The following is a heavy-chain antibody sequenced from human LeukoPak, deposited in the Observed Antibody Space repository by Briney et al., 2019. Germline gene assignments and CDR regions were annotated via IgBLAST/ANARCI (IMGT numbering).Heavy chain of an antibody. CDR2: IYYNGNI. V-gene: IGHV4-59*01. CDR3: ARGRSNYYGMDV. D-gene: IGHD1-26*01. Sequence: SETLSLTCSVSDGSINSYYWNWIRRPPGKGLEWIGYIYYNGNINYSPSLKSRVTMSVDTSKNLFSLKVSSVTAADTAVYYCARGRSNYYGMDVWGQGTTVTVSS. CDR1: DGSINSYY. J-gene: IGHJ6*02.